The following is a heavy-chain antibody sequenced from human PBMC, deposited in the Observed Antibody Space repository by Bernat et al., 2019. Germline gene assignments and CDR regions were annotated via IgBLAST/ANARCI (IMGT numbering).Heavy chain of an antibody. D-gene: IGHD6-6*01. J-gene: IGHJ4*02. CDR3: ARERAGSSSQFDY. CDR2: ISSSGSTI. V-gene: IGHV3-48*03. Sequence: EVQLVESGGGLVQPGGSLRLSCAASGFTFSSCEMNWVRQAPGKGLEWVSYISSSGSTIYYADSVKGRFTISRDNAKNSLYLQMNSLRAEDTAVYYCARERAGSSSQFDYWGQGTLVTVSS. CDR1: GFTFSSCE.